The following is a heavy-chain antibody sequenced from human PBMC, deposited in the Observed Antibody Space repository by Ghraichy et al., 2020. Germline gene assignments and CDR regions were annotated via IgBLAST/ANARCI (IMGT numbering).Heavy chain of an antibody. CDR2: IKRKTDGGTT. Sequence: GESLNISCAASGFTFNNDWMNWVRQPPGKGLEWVGRIKRKTDGGTTDYAAPVKGRFTISRDDSKNTLYLQKNSLKMEDTAVYFCTTDPEGYPSIWGQGTMVTVSS. D-gene: IGHD3-16*01. CDR1: GFTFNNDW. CDR3: TTDPEGYPSI. J-gene: IGHJ3*02. V-gene: IGHV3-15*01.